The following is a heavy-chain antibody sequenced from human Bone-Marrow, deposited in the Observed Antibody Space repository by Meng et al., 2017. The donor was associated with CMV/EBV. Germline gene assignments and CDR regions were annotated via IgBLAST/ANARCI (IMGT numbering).Heavy chain of an antibody. V-gene: IGHV3-21*01. CDR3: ARDGYGSGSYFAFDI. CDR1: GFTFSSYS. J-gene: IGHJ3*02. CDR2: ISSSSSYI. D-gene: IGHD3-10*01. Sequence: GESLKISCAASGFTFSSYSMNWVRQAPGKGLEWVSSISSSSSYIYYADSVKGRFTISRDNAKNSLYLQVNSLRAEDTAVYYCARDGYGSGSYFAFDIWGQGTMVTVSS.